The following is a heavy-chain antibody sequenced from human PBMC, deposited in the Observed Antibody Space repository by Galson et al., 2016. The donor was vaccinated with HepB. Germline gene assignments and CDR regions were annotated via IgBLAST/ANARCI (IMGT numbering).Heavy chain of an antibody. CDR2: ITYDGSNK. CDR1: GFTFSSYS. V-gene: IGHV3-30-3*01. CDR3: ARGSGSGSSRFRFYFYMDM. D-gene: IGHD3-10*01. J-gene: IGHJ6*03. Sequence: SLRLSCAASGFTFSSYSMHWVRQAPGKGLEWVAVITYDGSNKFYADSVKGRFTISRDNSKNTLYLQMNNLRAEDTAIYYCARGSGSGSSRFRFYFYMDMWGKGTTVTVSS.